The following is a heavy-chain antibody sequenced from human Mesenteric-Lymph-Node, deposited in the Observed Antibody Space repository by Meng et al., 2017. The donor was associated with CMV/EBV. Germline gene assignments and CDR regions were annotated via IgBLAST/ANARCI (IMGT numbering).Heavy chain of an antibody. D-gene: IGHD3-22*01. Sequence: QLQLQGSGPGLVTPSETLSLTSTVPGDSISSSSYYWGWIRQPPGKGLEWIGSIYYSGSTYYNPSLKSRVTISVDTSKNQFSLKLSSVTAADTAVYYCARDGDYYDSSGYNPFDYWGQGTLVTVSS. J-gene: IGHJ4*02. CDR2: IYYSGST. CDR3: ARDGDYYDSSGYNPFDY. CDR1: GDSISSSSYY. V-gene: IGHV4-39*07.